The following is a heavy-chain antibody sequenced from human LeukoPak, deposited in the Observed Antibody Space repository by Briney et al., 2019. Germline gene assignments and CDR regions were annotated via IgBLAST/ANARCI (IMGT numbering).Heavy chain of an antibody. Sequence: GGSLRLSCAASGFTFNSYAMHWVRQAPGKGLEWVSVIYSGGSTYYADSVKGRFTISRDNSKNTLYLQMNSLRAEDTAVYYCARVGIYWGQGTLVTVSS. CDR1: GFTFNSYA. J-gene: IGHJ4*02. CDR2: IYSGGST. V-gene: IGHV3-53*01. CDR3: ARVGIY.